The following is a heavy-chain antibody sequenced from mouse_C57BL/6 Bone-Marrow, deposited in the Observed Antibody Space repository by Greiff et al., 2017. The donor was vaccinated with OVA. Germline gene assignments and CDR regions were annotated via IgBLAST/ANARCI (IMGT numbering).Heavy chain of an antibody. Sequence: VQLQQSGPELVKPGASVKISCKASGYTFTDYYMNWVKQSHGKSLEWIGDINSNNGGTSYNQKFKGKATLTVDKSSSTAYMERRSLTSEDSAVYYCARWYYGSTLDYWGQGTTLTVSS. CDR3: ARWYYGSTLDY. V-gene: IGHV1-26*01. D-gene: IGHD1-1*01. CDR2: INSNNGGT. J-gene: IGHJ2*01. CDR1: GYTFTDYY.